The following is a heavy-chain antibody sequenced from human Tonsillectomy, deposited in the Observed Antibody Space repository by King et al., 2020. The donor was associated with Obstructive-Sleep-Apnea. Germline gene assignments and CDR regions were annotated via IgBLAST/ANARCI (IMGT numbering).Heavy chain of an antibody. D-gene: IGHD2-15*01. CDR2: GSSSSSYI. CDR3: ARRLGGCSGGSCPVDY. V-gene: IGHV3-21*01. J-gene: IGHJ4*02. Sequence: VQLVESGGGLVKPGGSLRLSCAASGFSFSSYSMNWVRQAPGKGLEWVSSGSSSSSYIYYADSVKGRFTISRDNAKNSLYLQMNSLRAEDTAVHYCARRLGGCSGGSCPVDYWGQGTLVTVSS. CDR1: GFSFSSYS.